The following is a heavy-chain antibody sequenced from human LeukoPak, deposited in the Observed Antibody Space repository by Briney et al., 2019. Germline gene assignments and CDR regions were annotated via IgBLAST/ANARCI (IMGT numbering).Heavy chain of an antibody. Sequence: GGSLRLSCAASGFIFGNDDTNWVRQAPGKGLEWVSGISGDADRTHYAGSVKGRFTISRDNSKNTLSLQMNSLRAEDTAVYYCAKVNWCSASCADAWGQGTLVTVSS. CDR1: GFIFGNDD. J-gene: IGHJ4*02. CDR3: AKVNWCSASCADA. D-gene: IGHD2-2*01. CDR2: ISGDADRT. V-gene: IGHV3-23*01.